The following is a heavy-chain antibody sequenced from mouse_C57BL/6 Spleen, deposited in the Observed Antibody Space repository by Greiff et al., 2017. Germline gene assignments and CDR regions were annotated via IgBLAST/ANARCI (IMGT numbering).Heavy chain of an antibody. J-gene: IGHJ4*01. Sequence: QVQLQESGPELVKPGASVKISCKASGYAFSSSWMNWVKQRPGKGLEWIGRIYPGDGDTNYNGKVKGKATLTADKSSSTAYMQLSSLTSEDSAVYFCASITTVVATHYYAMDYWGQGTSVTVSS. CDR3: ASITTVVATHYYAMDY. CDR2: IYPGDGDT. CDR1: GYAFSSSW. V-gene: IGHV1-82*01. D-gene: IGHD1-1*01.